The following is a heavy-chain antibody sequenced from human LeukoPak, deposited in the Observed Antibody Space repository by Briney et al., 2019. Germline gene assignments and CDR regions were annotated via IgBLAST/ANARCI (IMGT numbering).Heavy chain of an antibody. Sequence: SGPPLVKPTKTLTLPSTFSGFQLSPSGGGVAGIGHPHGKALEWLPLFYWNDDKRYSPSLKSRLTITKGTSKNQVVLTMTNMDPVDTATYYCAHTAAGPYSSSSYFDYWGQGTLVTVSS. J-gene: IGHJ4*02. CDR2: FYWNDDK. CDR3: AHTAAGPYSSSSYFDY. D-gene: IGHD6-6*01. V-gene: IGHV2-5*01. CDR1: GFQLSPSGGG.